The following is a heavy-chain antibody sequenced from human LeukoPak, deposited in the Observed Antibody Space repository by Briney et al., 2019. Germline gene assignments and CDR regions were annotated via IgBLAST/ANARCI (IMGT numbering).Heavy chain of an antibody. D-gene: IGHD3-16*01. CDR2: INHSGST. CDR1: GGSFSGYY. J-gene: IGHJ4*02. Sequence: PSETLSLTCAVYGGSFSGYYWSWIRQPPGKGLEWIGEINHSGSTNYNPSLKSRVTISVDTSKNQFSLKLSSVTAADTAVYYCARDDYAFGSIDYWGQGTLVTVSS. CDR3: ARDDYAFGSIDY. V-gene: IGHV4-34*01.